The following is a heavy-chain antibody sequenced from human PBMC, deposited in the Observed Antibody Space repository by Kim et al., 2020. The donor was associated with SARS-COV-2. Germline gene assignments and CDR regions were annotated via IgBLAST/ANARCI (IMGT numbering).Heavy chain of an antibody. Sequence: SETLSLTCTVSGGSLSSSSYYWGWIRQPPGKGLEWIGAAYYIGNTYYNPSLKSRVTISVDTSKNQFSLKLGSVTAADTAVYYCAIHQGYSSGWYV. CDR3: AIHQGYSSGWYV. CDR2: AYYIGNT. J-gene: IGHJ2*01. CDR1: GGSLSSSSYY. V-gene: IGHV4-39*01. D-gene: IGHD6-19*01.